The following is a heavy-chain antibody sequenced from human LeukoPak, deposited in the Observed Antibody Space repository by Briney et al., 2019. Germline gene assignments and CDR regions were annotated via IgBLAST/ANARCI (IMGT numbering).Heavy chain of an antibody. D-gene: IGHD3-22*01. CDR2: ISYDGSNK. Sequence: GGSLRLSCAASGFTFSSYAMHWVRQAPGKGLEWVAVISYDGSNKYYADSVKGRFTISRDNSKNTLYLQVNSLRAEDTAVYYCARGVVVVITTSPQDFDAFDIWGQGTMVTVSS. CDR1: GFTFSSYA. V-gene: IGHV3-30-3*01. CDR3: ARGVVVVITTSPQDFDAFDI. J-gene: IGHJ3*02.